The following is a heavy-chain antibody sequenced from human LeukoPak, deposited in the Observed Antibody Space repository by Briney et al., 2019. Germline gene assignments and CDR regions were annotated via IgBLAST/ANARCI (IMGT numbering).Heavy chain of an antibody. Sequence: PSQTLSLICAVSGGSISSGGYSWSWIRQPPGKGLEWIGYIYHSGSTYYNPSLKSRVTISVDRSKNQFSLKLSSVTAADTAVYYCARGDGDYGGLGYWGQGTLVTVSS. D-gene: IGHD4-17*01. CDR2: IYHSGST. J-gene: IGHJ4*02. V-gene: IGHV4-30-2*01. CDR3: ARGDGDYGGLGY. CDR1: GGSISSGGYS.